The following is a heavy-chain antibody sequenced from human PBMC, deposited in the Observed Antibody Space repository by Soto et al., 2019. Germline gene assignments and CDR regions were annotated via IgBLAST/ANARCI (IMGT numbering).Heavy chain of an antibody. D-gene: IGHD1-1*01. CDR2: IDESGDS. CDR1: GGPIRSSSHY. Sequence: SLTCTVSGGPIRSSSHYWGWIRQSPGTGLEWIGSIDESGDSYYNPSLKSRVTIFVDTSKNQFSLKLISVTGADSAIYYCVREGGYVDYWGQGTLVTVSS. CDR3: VREGGYVDY. V-gene: IGHV4-39*02. J-gene: IGHJ4*02.